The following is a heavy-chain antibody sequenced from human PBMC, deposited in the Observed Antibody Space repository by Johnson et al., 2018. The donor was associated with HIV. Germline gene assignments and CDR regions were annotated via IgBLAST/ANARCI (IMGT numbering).Heavy chain of an antibody. V-gene: IGHV3-7*01. J-gene: IGHJ3*01. Sequence: VQLVESGGGVVRPGGSLRLSCAASGFTFSNAWMSWVRQAPGKGLEWVANIKQDGSDKYYVDSVKGRFTISRDNAKNSLYLQMNSLRAEDTAVYYCARVIAAAGGRAYDAFDVWGQGTMVTVSS. CDR1: GFTFSNAW. D-gene: IGHD6-13*01. CDR2: IKQDGSDK. CDR3: ARVIAAAGGRAYDAFDV.